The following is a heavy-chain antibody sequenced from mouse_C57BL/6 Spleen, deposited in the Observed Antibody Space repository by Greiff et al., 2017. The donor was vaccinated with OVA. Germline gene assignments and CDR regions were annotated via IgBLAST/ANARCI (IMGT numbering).Heavy chain of an antibody. CDR2: IDPANGNT. CDR3: ARGFYYGSSLYYAMDY. CDR1: GFNIKNTY. V-gene: IGHV14-3*01. D-gene: IGHD1-1*01. Sequence: EVQRVESVAELVRPGASVKLSCTASGFNIKNTYMHWVKQRPEQGLEWIGRIDPANGNTKYAPKFQGKATITADTSSNTAYLQLSSLTSEDTAIYYCARGFYYGSSLYYAMDYWGQGTSVTVSS. J-gene: IGHJ4*01.